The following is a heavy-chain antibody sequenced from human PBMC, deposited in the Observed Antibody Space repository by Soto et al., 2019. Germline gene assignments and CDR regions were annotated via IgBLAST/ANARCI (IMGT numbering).Heavy chain of an antibody. V-gene: IGHV4-31*03. Sequence: QERLQESGPGLVKPSQTLSLTCTVSGGSINNNGYYWSWIRQLPVKGLEWIGYIFYSGSTHFNPTLKYRVTISLDTSKHQFSLKLSSVTAADTDVYYCARDSGYCSGSDCYAAFDVWGQGTMVIVSS. D-gene: IGHD2-15*01. CDR1: GGSINNNGYY. CDR3: ARDSGYCSGSDCYAAFDV. CDR2: IFYSGST. J-gene: IGHJ3*01.